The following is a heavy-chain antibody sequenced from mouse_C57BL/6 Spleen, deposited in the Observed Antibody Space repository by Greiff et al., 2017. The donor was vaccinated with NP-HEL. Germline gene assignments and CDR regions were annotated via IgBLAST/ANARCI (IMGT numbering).Heavy chain of an antibody. Sequence: EVQLVESGGDLVKPGGSLKLSCAASGFTFSSYGMSWVRQTPDKRLEWVATISSGGSYTYYPDSVKGRFTISRDNAKNTLYLQMSSLKSEDTAMYYCARQRGSHYGSSFDYWGQGTTLTVSS. D-gene: IGHD1-1*01. V-gene: IGHV5-6*01. CDR2: ISSGGSYT. CDR1: GFTFSSYG. CDR3: ARQRGSHYGSSFDY. J-gene: IGHJ2*01.